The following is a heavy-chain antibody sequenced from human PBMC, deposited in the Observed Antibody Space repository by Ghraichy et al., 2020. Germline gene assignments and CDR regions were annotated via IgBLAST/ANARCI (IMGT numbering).Heavy chain of an antibody. CDR2: ISGSGGST. D-gene: IGHD6-19*01. CDR1: GFTFSSYA. J-gene: IGHJ4*02. CDR3: AKDEHSSGWYPGFDY. V-gene: IGHV3-23*01. Sequence: GGSLRLSCAASGFTFSSYAMSWVRQAPGKGLEWVSAISGSGGSTYYADSVKGRFTISRDNSKNTLYLQMNSLRAEDTAVYYCAKDEHSSGWYPGFDYWGQGTLVTVSS.